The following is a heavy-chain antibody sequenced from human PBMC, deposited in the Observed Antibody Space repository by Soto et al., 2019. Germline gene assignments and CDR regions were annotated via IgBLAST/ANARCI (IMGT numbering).Heavy chain of an antibody. D-gene: IGHD6-19*01. J-gene: IGHJ6*02. Sequence: SLRLSCAASGFTFSSYDMHWVRQATGKGLEWVSAIGTAGDTYYPGSVKGRFTISRENAKNSLYLQMNSLRAGDTAVYYCARDKRAVAEYYYYGMDVWGQGTTVTVSS. CDR3: ARDKRAVAEYYYYGMDV. CDR1: GFTFSSYD. CDR2: IGTAGDT. V-gene: IGHV3-13*01.